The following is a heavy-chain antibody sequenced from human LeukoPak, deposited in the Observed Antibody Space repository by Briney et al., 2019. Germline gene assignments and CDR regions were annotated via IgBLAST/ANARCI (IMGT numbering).Heavy chain of an antibody. V-gene: IGHV3-21*01. Sequence: PGGSLRLSCAASGFTFSSYSMNWVRQAPGKGLEWVSSISSSSSYIYYADSVKGRFTISRDNAKNSLYLQMNSLRAEDTAVYYCARGYDIAAADDAFDTWGQGTMVTVSS. CDR1: GFTFSSYS. CDR2: ISSSSSYI. D-gene: IGHD6-13*01. CDR3: ARGYDIAAADDAFDT. J-gene: IGHJ3*02.